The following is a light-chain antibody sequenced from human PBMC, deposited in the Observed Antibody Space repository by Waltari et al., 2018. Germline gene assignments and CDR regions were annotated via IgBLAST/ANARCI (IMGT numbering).Light chain of an antibody. J-gene: IGKJ3*01. CDR3: QKYNSAPLT. CDR1: QAINNN. V-gene: IGKV1-27*01. CDR2: GAS. Sequence: DIQMTQSPSSLSASVGDRVTITCRASQAINNNLAWYQQKPGKVPKLLIYGASILQSGVPSRFSGSGSGTDFTLTISSLQPEDVATYYCQKYNSAPLTFGPGTKVDIK.